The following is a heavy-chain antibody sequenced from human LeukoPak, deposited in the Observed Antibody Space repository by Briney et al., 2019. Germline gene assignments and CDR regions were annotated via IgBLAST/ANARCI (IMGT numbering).Heavy chain of an antibody. CDR1: GGSFSGYY. J-gene: IGHJ4*02. D-gene: IGHD6-25*01. V-gene: IGHV4-34*01. CDR2: INHSGST. Sequence: PSETLSLTCAVYGGSFSGYYWSWIRQPPGKGLEWIGEINHSGSTNYNPSLKSRVTISVDTSKNQFSLKLSSVTAADTAVYYCARGRLRYYFDYWGQGTLVTVSS. CDR3: ARGRLRYYFDY.